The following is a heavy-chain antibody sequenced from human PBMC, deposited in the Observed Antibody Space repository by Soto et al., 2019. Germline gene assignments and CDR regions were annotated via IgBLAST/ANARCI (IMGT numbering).Heavy chain of an antibody. CDR2: LSSESTFI. Sequence: QVQLVESGGGLVRPGGSLRLSCAASGFTFSTFYMNWVRQAPGKGLEWVSFLSSESTFISYADSVKGRFTISRDNSKKSLFMQMDSLRVEDTAVYYCARVRSGTYNAFDLWGHGTVVTVSS. D-gene: IGHD1-26*01. CDR3: ARVRSGTYNAFDL. J-gene: IGHJ3*01. V-gene: IGHV3-11*06. CDR1: GFTFSTFY.